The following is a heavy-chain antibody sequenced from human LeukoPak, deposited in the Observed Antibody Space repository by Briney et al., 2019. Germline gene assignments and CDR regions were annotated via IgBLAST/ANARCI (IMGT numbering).Heavy chain of an antibody. Sequence: GGSLRLSCAASGFTFDDYGMSWVRKAPGKGLEWVSGINWNGGSTGYADSVKGRFTISRDNTKNSLYLQMNSLRAEDTALYYCARAYGGNKLDYWGQGTLVTVSS. V-gene: IGHV3-20*04. CDR3: ARAYGGNKLDY. CDR1: GFTFDDYG. CDR2: INWNGGST. J-gene: IGHJ4*02. D-gene: IGHD4-23*01.